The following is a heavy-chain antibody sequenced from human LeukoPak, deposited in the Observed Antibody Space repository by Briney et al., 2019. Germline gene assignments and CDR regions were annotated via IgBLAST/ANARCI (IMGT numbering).Heavy chain of an antibody. V-gene: IGHV3-23*01. D-gene: IGHD6-13*01. CDR1: GFTFSSYA. CDR3: AKDSRLAILTSIAAAGTGAFDI. CDR2: ISGSGGST. Sequence: PGGSLRLSCAASGFTFSSYAMSWVRQAPGKGLEWVSAISGSGGSTYYADSVKGRFTISRDNSKNTLYLQMNSLRAEDTAVYYCAKDSRLAILTSIAAAGTGAFDIWGQGTMVTVSS. J-gene: IGHJ3*02.